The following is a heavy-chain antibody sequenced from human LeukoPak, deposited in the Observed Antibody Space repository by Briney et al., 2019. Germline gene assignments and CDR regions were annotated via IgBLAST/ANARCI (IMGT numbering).Heavy chain of an antibody. V-gene: IGHV3-48*03. Sequence: GGSLRLSCAASGFTFSSYEMNWVRQAPGKGLEWVSYMSSSGSTIYYADSVKGRFTISRDNAKNSLYLQMNSLRAEDTAVYYCAREESGSSSWLKNWFDPWGQGTLVTVSS. D-gene: IGHD6-13*01. CDR3: AREESGSSSWLKNWFDP. CDR1: GFTFSSYE. J-gene: IGHJ5*02. CDR2: MSSSGSTI.